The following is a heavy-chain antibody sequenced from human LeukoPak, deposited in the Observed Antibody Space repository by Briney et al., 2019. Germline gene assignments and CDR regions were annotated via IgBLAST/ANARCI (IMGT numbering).Heavy chain of an antibody. CDR3: ANDLVVGATSLPFD. CDR1: GFTFSSYA. Sequence: PGGSLRLSCAASGFTFSSYAMSWVRQAPGKGLEWVSAISGSGGSTYYADSVKGRFTISRDNSKNTLYLQMNSLSAEDTAVYYCANDLVVGATSLPFDWGQGTLVTVSS. V-gene: IGHV3-23*01. D-gene: IGHD1-26*01. CDR2: ISGSGGST. J-gene: IGHJ4*02.